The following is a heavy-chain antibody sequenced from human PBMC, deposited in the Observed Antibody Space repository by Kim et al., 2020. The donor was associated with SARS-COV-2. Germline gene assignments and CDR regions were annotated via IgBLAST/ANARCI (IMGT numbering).Heavy chain of an antibody. Sequence: GSTYYADSVKGRFTISRDNAKNTLYLQMNSLRAEDTAVYYCAKGSWYLDYWGQGTLVTVSS. J-gene: IGHJ4*02. CDR3: AKGSWYLDY. V-gene: IGHV3-23*01. CDR2: GST. D-gene: IGHD6-13*01.